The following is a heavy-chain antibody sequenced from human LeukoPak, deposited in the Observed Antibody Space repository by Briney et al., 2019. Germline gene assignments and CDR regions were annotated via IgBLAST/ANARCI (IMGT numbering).Heavy chain of an antibody. CDR2: IYSGGST. CDR1: GFTVSSNY. Sequence: GGSLRLSCAASGFTVSSNYMSWVRQAPGKGLEWVSVIYSGGSTYYADSVTGRFTISRDNSKNTLYLQMNSLRAEDTAVYYCAARVVPAAMPPYYYGMDVWGKGTTVTVSS. D-gene: IGHD2-2*01. CDR3: AARVVPAAMPPYYYGMDV. V-gene: IGHV3-53*01. J-gene: IGHJ6*04.